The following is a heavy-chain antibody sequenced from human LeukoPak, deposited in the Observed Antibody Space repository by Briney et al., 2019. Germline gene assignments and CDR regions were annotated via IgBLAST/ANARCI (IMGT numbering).Heavy chain of an antibody. Sequence: GGSLRLSCAASGFAFGSYAMGWVRQAPGKGLEWVSAISGSDDSTYYADFVKGRFTTSRDKSKNTLYLQMNSLRAEDTAVYYCSKQVDFDPADAFDVWGQGTMVTVSS. V-gene: IGHV3-23*01. CDR3: SKQVDFDPADAFDV. CDR1: GFAFGSYA. D-gene: IGHD3-9*01. CDR2: ISGSDDST. J-gene: IGHJ3*01.